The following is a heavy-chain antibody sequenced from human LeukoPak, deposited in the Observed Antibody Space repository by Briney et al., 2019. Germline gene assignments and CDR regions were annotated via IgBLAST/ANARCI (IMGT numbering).Heavy chain of an antibody. CDR1: GGTISSYTYY. D-gene: IGHD1-1*01. CDR2: IYHSGST. CDR3: ASQWGTTGTMAYAFDI. V-gene: IGHV4-39*01. J-gene: IGHJ3*02. Sequence: SETLSLTCTVSGGTISSYTYYWGWLRQPPGRGLEWIGSIYHSGSTYYNPSLKSRVAISVDTSKNQFSLKVNSVSAADTAMYYRASQWGTTGTMAYAFDIWGQGTMLTVSS.